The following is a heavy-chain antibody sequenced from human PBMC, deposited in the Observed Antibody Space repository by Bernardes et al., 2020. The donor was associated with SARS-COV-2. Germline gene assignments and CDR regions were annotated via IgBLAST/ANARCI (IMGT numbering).Heavy chain of an antibody. Sequence: GGSLRLSCAASGFTFKSYSINWVRQAPGKGLEWVATINRGSTKKYYVDSVRGRFTISRDNAHNSLYLQMNSLSAEDTAVYYCARIPGEGIVVVPGAYEDSWSKGALVTVS. J-gene: IGHJ5*02. CDR1: GFTFKSYS. D-gene: IGHD2-2*01. CDR3: ARIPGEGIVVVPGAYEDS. V-gene: IGHV3-21*01. CDR2: INRGSTKK.